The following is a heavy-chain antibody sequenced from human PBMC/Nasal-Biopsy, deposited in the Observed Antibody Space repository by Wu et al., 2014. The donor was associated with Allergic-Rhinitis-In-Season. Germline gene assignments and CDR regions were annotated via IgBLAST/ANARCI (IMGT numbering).Heavy chain of an antibody. J-gene: IGHJ6*02. CDR1: GDSVSSSNYY. Sequence: TLSLTCTVSGDSVSSSNYYWGWIRQPPGKGLEWIGEIDHSGSTNYNPSLKSRVTISLDTSRDRVSLKLSSVNAADTAVYYCARDRGTYGSGTYYAYRRKYHFYGMDVWGQGTTVTVSS. D-gene: IGHD3-10*01. CDR2: IDHSGST. CDR3: ARDRGTYGSGTYYAYRRKYHFYGMDV. V-gene: IGHV4-39*07.